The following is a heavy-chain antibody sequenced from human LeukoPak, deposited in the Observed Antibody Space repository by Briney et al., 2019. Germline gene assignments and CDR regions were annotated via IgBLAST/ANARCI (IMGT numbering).Heavy chain of an antibody. CDR3: ARKFGY. CDR2: ISWNSGSI. V-gene: IGHV3-9*01. Sequence: PGGSLRLSCVASGFTFDDYVMHWVRQAPGKGLEWVSGISWNSGSIGYADSLKGRFIISRDNAKNSLYLQMNSLRAEDTAVYYCARKFGYWGQGTLVTVSS. CDR1: GFTFDDYV. J-gene: IGHJ4*02. D-gene: IGHD3-10*01.